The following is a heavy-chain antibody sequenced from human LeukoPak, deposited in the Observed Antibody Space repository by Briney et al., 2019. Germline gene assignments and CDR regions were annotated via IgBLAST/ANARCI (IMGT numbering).Heavy chain of an antibody. J-gene: IGHJ6*02. CDR2: IYYSGST. CDR3: ARTGPRRGGLDV. V-gene: IGHV4-39*01. CDR1: GGSISSSSYY. Sequence: SETLSLTCTVSGGSISSSSYYWSWIRQPPGRGLEWIGSIYYSGSTYYNPSLKSRVTISVGTSKNQFSLKLSSVTAADTAVYYCARTGPRRGGLDVWGQGTTVTVSS. D-gene: IGHD3-9*01.